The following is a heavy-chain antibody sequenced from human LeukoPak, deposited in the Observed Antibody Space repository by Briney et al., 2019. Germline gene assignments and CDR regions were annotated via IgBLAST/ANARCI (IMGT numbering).Heavy chain of an antibody. D-gene: IGHD3-10*01. V-gene: IGHV3-48*01. Sequence: GGSLRLSCAASGFTFSSYSMNWVRQAPGKGLEWVSYISSSSSTIYYADSVKGRFTISRDNSKNTLYLQMNSLRSEDTAVYYCARDATVRGPYGGHHFYSYMDVWGKGTTVTISS. CDR2: ISSSSSTI. J-gene: IGHJ6*03. CDR3: ARDATVRGPYGGHHFYSYMDV. CDR1: GFTFSSYS.